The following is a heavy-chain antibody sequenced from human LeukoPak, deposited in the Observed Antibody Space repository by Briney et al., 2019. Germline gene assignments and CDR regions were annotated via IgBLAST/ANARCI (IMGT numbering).Heavy chain of an antibody. CDR2: IYHSGNT. Sequence: SETLSLTCTVSGGSISSSSNYWGWIRQPPGKGLDWIGNIYHSGNTYYNPSLKSRVTISVDTSKNQFSLKLSSVTAADTAVYYCARGPSRRSDYWGQGTLVTVSS. D-gene: IGHD2-2*01. CDR1: GGSISSSSNY. CDR3: ARGPSRRSDY. V-gene: IGHV4-39*01. J-gene: IGHJ4*02.